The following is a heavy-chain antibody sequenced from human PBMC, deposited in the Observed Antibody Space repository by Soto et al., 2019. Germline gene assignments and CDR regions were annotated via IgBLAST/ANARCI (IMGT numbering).Heavy chain of an antibody. D-gene: IGHD3-10*01. J-gene: IGHJ2*01. CDR2: IYWDDDK. V-gene: IGHV2-5*02. Sequence: QITLKESGPTLVKPTQTLTLTCTFSGFSLSTSGVGVGWIRQPPGKALEWLALIYWDDDKRYSPSLKSRLTITKDTSKNKVVLTMTNMDPVDTATYYCAHRESSMATRYWYFDLWGRGTLVTVSS. CDR3: AHRESSMATRYWYFDL. CDR1: GFSLSTSGVG.